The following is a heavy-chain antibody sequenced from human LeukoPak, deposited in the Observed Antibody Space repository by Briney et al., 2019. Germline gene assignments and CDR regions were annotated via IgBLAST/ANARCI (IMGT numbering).Heavy chain of an antibody. CDR2: IYATGST. CDR3: ARRPSNYYDSNDFYWDNWFDP. J-gene: IGHJ5*02. Sequence: SETLSLTCTVSGGSISSYYWSWIRQPAGKGLEWIGRIGHIYATGSTNYNPSLKSRVTISVDTSKNQFSLNLSSVTAADTAVYYCARRPSNYYDSNDFYWDNWFDPWGQGILVTVSS. V-gene: IGHV4-4*07. CDR1: GGSISSYY. D-gene: IGHD3-22*01.